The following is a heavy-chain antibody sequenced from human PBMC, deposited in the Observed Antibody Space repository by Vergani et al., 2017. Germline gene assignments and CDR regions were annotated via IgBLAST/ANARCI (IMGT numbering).Heavy chain of an antibody. Sequence: QVQLQESGPGLVKSSETLSLTCSVSFDSIRNLYCNWIRHPPGKGLEWIGSIHYIENTNYNPSLKTRVTISVDTSKNQFSLTLTSVTAADTAVYYCASDTHSGQRADRWGQGILVTVTS. D-gene: IGHD6-19*01. CDR2: IHYIENT. CDR1: FDSIRNLY. J-gene: IGHJ5*02. V-gene: IGHV4-59*11. CDR3: ASDTHSGQRADR.